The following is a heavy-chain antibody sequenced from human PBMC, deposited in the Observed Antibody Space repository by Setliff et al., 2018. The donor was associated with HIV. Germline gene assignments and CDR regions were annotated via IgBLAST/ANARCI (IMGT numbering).Heavy chain of an antibody. J-gene: IGHJ3*02. V-gene: IGHV4-59*08. CDR1: GASIRGHY. CDR3: ARSLVPSGYYYGRHAFDI. Sequence: PSETLSLTCSXSGASIRGHYWSRIRQSPGKGLEWIGNISYSGNTNYNPSFKSRVTISVDTSKNQFSLRVNSVTAADTAVYYCARSLVPSGYYYGRHAFDIWGQGTKVTVSS. D-gene: IGHD3-22*01. CDR2: ISYSGNT.